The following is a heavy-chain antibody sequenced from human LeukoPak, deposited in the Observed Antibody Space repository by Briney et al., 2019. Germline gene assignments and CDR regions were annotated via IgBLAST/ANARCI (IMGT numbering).Heavy chain of an antibody. CDR2: IYYSGST. J-gene: IGHJ4*02. V-gene: IGHV4-39*07. D-gene: IGHD4-17*01. CDR3: ARDRNGDFWD. CDR1: GGSISSSSYY. Sequence: PSETLSLTCTVSGGSISSSSYYWGWIRQPPGKGLEWIGSIYYSGSTYYNPSLKSRVTISVDTSKNQFSLKLSSVTAADTAVYYCARDRNGDFWDWGQGTLVTVSS.